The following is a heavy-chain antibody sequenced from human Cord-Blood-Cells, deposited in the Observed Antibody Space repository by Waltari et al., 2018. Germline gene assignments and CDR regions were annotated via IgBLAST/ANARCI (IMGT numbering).Heavy chain of an antibody. V-gene: IGHV4-39*01. CDR2: IYYSGST. CDR1: GGSISSSSYY. J-gene: IGHJ3*02. Sequence: QLQLQESGPGLVKPSETLSLTCTVSGGSISSSSYYWGWIRQPPGKGLQWIGSIYYSGSTYYNPSLKSRVTISVDTSKNQFSLKLSSVTAADTAVYYCAREVYKEYSSSSYAFDIWGQGT. D-gene: IGHD6-6*01. CDR3: AREVYKEYSSSSYAFDI.